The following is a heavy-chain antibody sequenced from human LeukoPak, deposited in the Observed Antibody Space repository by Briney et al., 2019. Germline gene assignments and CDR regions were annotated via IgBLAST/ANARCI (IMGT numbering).Heavy chain of an antibody. CDR1: GDSFSSHY. CDR3: ARENSGSYREFDY. J-gene: IGHJ4*02. V-gene: IGHV4-59*11. CDR2: ISYIGST. D-gene: IGHD1-26*01. Sequence: SETLSLTCAVSGDSFSSHYWTWIRQPPGKGLEWIGYISYIGSTNYNPSLKSRVTISIDTSKNQFSQKLSSVTAADTAVFYCARENSGSYREFDYWGQGTLVTVSS.